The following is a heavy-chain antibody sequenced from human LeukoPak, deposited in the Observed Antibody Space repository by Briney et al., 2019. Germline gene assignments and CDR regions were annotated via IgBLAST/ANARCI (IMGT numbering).Heavy chain of an antibody. V-gene: IGHV4-61*01. CDR3: ARNTSSSPWFDP. Sequence: PSETLSLTCIVSGGSVSSPNSYWSWIRQPPGKGLEWIGNVYYIGTTSYSSSLQSRVTISIDTSKNQFSLEVTSVTAADTAVYYCARNTSSSPWFDPWGQGTLVTVSS. D-gene: IGHD6-6*01. J-gene: IGHJ5*02. CDR2: VYYIGTT. CDR1: GGSVSSPNSY.